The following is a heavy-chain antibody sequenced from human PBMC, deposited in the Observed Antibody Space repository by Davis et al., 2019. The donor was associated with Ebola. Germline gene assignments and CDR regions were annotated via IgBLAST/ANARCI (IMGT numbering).Heavy chain of an antibody. J-gene: IGHJ4*02. Sequence: PGGSLRLSCAASGFTFSSYWMHWVRQAPGKGLVWVSRISRDGSSTNYAASVRGRFTISRDNVKNTVYVQMNSLRPEDTAVYYCAREGLGDYYFDYWGQGALVTVSS. CDR3: AREGLGDYYFDY. CDR1: GFTFSSYW. CDR2: ISRDGSST. D-gene: IGHD3/OR15-3a*01. V-gene: IGHV3-74*01.